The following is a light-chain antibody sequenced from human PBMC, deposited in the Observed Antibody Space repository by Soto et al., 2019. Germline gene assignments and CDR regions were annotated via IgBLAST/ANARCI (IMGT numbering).Light chain of an antibody. Sequence: QSALTQPASVSGSPGQSITISCTGTSSDVGGYNYVSWYQQHPGKAPKLMIYDVSNRPSGVSNRFSGSKSGNTASLTISGLQAEDEADYYCSSYTSRGVVFGGGTKLTV. J-gene: IGLJ2*01. V-gene: IGLV2-14*01. CDR3: SSYTSRGVV. CDR1: SSDVGGYNY. CDR2: DVS.